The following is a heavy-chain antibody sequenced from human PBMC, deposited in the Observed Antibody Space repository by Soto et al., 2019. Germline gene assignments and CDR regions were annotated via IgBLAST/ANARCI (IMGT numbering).Heavy chain of an antibody. J-gene: IGHJ4*02. CDR3: ARDRMITFGGVIVIRTGSFDY. V-gene: IGHV4-34*01. CDR1: GGSFSGYY. D-gene: IGHD3-16*02. Sequence: PSETLSLTCAVYGGSFSGYYWSWIRQPPGKGLEWIGEINHSGSTNYNPSLKSRVTISVDTSKNQFSLKLSSVTAADTAVYYCARDRMITFGGVIVIRTGSFDYWGQGTLVTVSS. CDR2: INHSGST.